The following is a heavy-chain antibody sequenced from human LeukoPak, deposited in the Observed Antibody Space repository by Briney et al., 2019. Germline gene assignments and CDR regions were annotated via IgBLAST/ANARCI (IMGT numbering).Heavy chain of an antibody. D-gene: IGHD3-22*01. V-gene: IGHV3-23*01. CDR2: ISGSGGST. Sequence: GGSLRLSCAASGFTFSSYAMSWVRQAPGKGLEWVSAISGSGGSTYYADSVKGRFTISRDNSKNTLYLQMNSLRAEDTAVYYCAKGDSMIVRNRPSFDYWGQGTLVTVSS. CDR1: GFTFSSYA. CDR3: AKGDSMIVRNRPSFDY. J-gene: IGHJ4*02.